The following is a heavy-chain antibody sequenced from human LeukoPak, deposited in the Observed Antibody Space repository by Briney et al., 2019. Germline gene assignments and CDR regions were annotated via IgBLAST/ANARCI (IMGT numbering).Heavy chain of an antibody. D-gene: IGHD2-2*01. J-gene: IGHJ4*02. CDR1: GFTFDDYA. CDR2: MNWYGVHT. V-gene: IGHV3-9*01. Sequence: GGSLRLSCAASGFTFDDYAMHWVRHGPGKGLEWVSGMNWYGVHTDYADSVEGRFTISREDAQNSLYLQMSSLRPEDTALYYCVKADCSSTSCLTDSWGPGTPVIVSS. CDR3: VKADCSSTSCLTDS.